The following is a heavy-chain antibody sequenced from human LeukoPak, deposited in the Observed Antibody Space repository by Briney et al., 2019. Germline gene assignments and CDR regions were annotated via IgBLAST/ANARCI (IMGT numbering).Heavy chain of an antibody. CDR1: GYTLTELS. Sequence: VSVKVSCKVSGYTLTELSMHWVRQAPGKGLEWMGGFDPEDGETIYAQKFQGRVTMTEDTSTDTAYMELSSLRSEDTAVYYCATARRVVRYNWFDPWGQGTLVTVSS. CDR2: FDPEDGET. CDR3: ATARRVVRYNWFDP. J-gene: IGHJ5*02. V-gene: IGHV1-24*01. D-gene: IGHD3-22*01.